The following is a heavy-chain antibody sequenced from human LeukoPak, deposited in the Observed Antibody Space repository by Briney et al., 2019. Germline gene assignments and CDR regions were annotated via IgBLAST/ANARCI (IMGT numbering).Heavy chain of an antibody. V-gene: IGHV1-18*01. CDR1: GYTFTNYG. Sequence: ASVKVSCKASGYTFTNYGISWVRQAPGQGLEWMGWIGGYNGNTKYAQKLQGRVTMTTDTSTSTAYMELRSLRSDDTAVYYCARDTSSGHGQDYYYYGMDVWGQGTTVTVSS. CDR3: ARDTSSGHGQDYYYYGMDV. J-gene: IGHJ6*02. D-gene: IGHD5-12*01. CDR2: IGGYNGNT.